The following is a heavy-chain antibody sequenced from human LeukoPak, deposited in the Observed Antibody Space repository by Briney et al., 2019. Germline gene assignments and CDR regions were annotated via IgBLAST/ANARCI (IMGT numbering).Heavy chain of an antibody. CDR2: ISSSGSTI. J-gene: IGHJ4*02. CDR1: GFTFSSYE. D-gene: IGHD5-24*01. CDR3: AKSGYNRFDF. Sequence: PGGSLRLSCAASGFTFSSYEMNWVRQAPGKGLEWVSYISSSGSTIYYADSVKGRFTISRDNSKNTLYLQMNSLRAADTAVYYCAKSGYNRFDFWGQGTLVTVSS. V-gene: IGHV3-48*03.